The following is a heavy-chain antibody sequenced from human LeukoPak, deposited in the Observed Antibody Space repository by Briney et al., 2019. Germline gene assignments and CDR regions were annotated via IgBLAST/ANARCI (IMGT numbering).Heavy chain of an antibody. CDR1: GFTFSSYG. CDR3: ARDRGGWYKDAFDI. Sequence: GGSLRLSCAASGFTFSSYGMHWVRQAPGKGPEWVTYISYDGRNKYYADSVKGRFTISRDNSENALYLQMNSLRPEDSAVYLCARDRGGWYKDAFDIWGQGTMVTVSS. D-gene: IGHD6-19*01. V-gene: IGHV3-30*03. CDR2: ISYDGRNK. J-gene: IGHJ3*02.